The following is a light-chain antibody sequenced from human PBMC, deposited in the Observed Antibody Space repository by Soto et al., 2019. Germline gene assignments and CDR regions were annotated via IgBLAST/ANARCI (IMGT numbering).Light chain of an antibody. J-gene: IGKJ5*01. CDR3: QQRRSWPPTIT. V-gene: IGKV3-15*01. CDR2: GAS. Sequence: EIVMTQSPATLSVSPGERATLSCRASQSVSSNLAWYQQKPGQAPRLLIYGASTRATGIPDRFSGSGSGTDFTLTITRLEPEDFAVYYCQQRRSWPPTITFGQGTRWRL. CDR1: QSVSSN.